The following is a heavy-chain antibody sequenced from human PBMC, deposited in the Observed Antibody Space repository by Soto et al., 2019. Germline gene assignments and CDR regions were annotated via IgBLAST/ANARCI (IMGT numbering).Heavy chain of an antibody. CDR3: ARTGYSSSWYYFDY. CDR2: IYYSGST. D-gene: IGHD6-13*01. V-gene: IGHV4-59*01. CDR1: GGSISSYY. Sequence: SETLSLTCTVSGGSISSYYWSWIRQPPGKGLEWIGYIYYSGSTNYNPSLKSRVTISVDTSKNQFSLKLSSVTAADTAVYYCARTGYSSSWYYFDYWGQGTLVTVSS. J-gene: IGHJ4*02.